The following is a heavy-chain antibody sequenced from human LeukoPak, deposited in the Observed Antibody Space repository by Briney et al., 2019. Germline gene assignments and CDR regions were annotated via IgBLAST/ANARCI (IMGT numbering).Heavy chain of an antibody. CDR1: GFTFSSYA. J-gene: IGHJ4*02. D-gene: IGHD3-22*01. CDR3: AKSLYYYDSSGYFIYDY. CDR2: ISGSGGST. Sequence: GGSLRLSCAASGFTFSSYAMSWVRQAPGKGLEWVSAISGSGGSTYYADSVKGRFTISRDNSKNTLYLQMNSLRAEDTAIYYCAKSLYYYDSSGYFIYDYWGQGTLVTVSS. V-gene: IGHV3-23*01.